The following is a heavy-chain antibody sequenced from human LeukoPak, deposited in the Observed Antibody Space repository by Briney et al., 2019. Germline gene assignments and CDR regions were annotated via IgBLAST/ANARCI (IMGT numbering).Heavy chain of an antibody. Sequence: PGGSLRLSCEASGFTFRTFAMIWVRQPPGKGREWVSSIFPSGGEIHYADSVRGRFTISRDNSKSTLSLQMNSLRAEDTAIYYCATYRQVLLPFESWGQGTLVTVSS. CDR1: GFTFRTFA. D-gene: IGHD2-8*02. CDR2: IFPSGGEI. J-gene: IGHJ4*02. CDR3: ATYRQVLLPFES. V-gene: IGHV3-23*01.